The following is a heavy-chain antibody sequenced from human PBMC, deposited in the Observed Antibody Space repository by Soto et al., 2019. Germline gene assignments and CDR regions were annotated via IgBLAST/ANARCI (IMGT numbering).Heavy chain of an antibody. D-gene: IGHD2-2*01. Sequence: QVQLVESGGGLVKPGGSLRLSCAASGFTFSDYYMSWIRQAPGKGLEWVSYISSSSSYTNYADSVKGRFTISRDNAKNSLYLQMNSLRAQDTAVYYCARSGFATHCSSTSCSTYYYYGMDVWGQGTTVTVSS. CDR2: ISSSSSYT. J-gene: IGHJ6*02. CDR3: ARSGFATHCSSTSCSTYYYYGMDV. CDR1: GFTFSDYY. V-gene: IGHV3-11*06.